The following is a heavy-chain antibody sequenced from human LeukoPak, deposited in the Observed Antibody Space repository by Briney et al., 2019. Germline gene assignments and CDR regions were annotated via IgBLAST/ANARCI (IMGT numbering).Heavy chain of an antibody. CDR2: IYYSGST. CDR3: ASAGLYYDFWSGYYHDAFDI. Sequence: SETLSLTCTVSGGSISSYYWSWIRQPPGKGLEWIGYIYYSGSTNYNPSLKSRVTISVDTSKNQFSLKLSSVTAADTAVYYCASAGLYYDFWSGYYHDAFDIWGQGTMVTVSS. D-gene: IGHD3-3*01. CDR1: GGSISSYY. V-gene: IGHV4-59*01. J-gene: IGHJ3*02.